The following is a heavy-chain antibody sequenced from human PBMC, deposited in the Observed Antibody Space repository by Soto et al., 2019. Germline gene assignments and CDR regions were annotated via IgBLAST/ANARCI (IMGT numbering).Heavy chain of an antibody. D-gene: IGHD6-19*01. Sequence: ASVKVSCKASGYTFTSYGISWVRQAPGQGLEWMGWISAYNGNTNYAQKLQGRVTMTTDTSTSTAYMELRSLRSDDTAVYYCARASHFSSGWFNYGMDVWGKGTTVTVSS. CDR1: GYTFTSYG. CDR2: ISAYNGNT. J-gene: IGHJ6*04. CDR3: ARASHFSSGWFNYGMDV. V-gene: IGHV1-18*01.